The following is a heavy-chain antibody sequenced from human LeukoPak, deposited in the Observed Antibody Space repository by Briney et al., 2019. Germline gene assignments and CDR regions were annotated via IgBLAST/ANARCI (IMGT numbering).Heavy chain of an antibody. V-gene: IGHV3-21*04. Sequence: GGSLRLSCAASGFTFSSYSMNWVRQAPGKGLEWVSSISSSSSYIYYADSVKGRFTISRDNAKNSLYLQMNSLRAEDTAAYYCAKGSYYDSSGSFYFDYWGQGTLVTVSS. CDR2: ISSSSSYI. CDR1: GFTFSSYS. D-gene: IGHD3-22*01. J-gene: IGHJ4*02. CDR3: AKGSYYDSSGSFYFDY.